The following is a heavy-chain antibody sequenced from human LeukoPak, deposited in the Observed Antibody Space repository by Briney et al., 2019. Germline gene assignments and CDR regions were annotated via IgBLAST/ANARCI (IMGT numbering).Heavy chain of an antibody. D-gene: IGHD3-10*01. J-gene: IGHJ6*03. CDR2: IIPIFGTA. CDR1: GGSFSSYA. CDR3: ASGNYGSGRGYYYMDV. Sequence: ASVKVSCKASGGSFSSYAISWVRQAPGQGLEWMGGIIPIFGTANYAQKFQGRVTITTDESTSTAYMELSSLRSEDTAVYYCASGNYGSGRGYYYMDVWGKGTMITVSS. V-gene: IGHV1-69*05.